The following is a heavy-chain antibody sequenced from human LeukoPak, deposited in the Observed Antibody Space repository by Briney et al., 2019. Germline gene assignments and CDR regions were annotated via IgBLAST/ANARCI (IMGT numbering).Heavy chain of an antibody. Sequence: SETLSLTCTVSGGSISNYYWGWIRQPPGKGLEWIGYIYHSGSTNYNPSLKSRVTISVDTSKNQFSLKLSSVTAADTAVYYCARDHCVGGTCYGIDYWGQGTLVTVSS. V-gene: IGHV4-59*01. CDR2: IYHSGST. D-gene: IGHD2-15*01. J-gene: IGHJ4*02. CDR3: ARDHCVGGTCYGIDY. CDR1: GGSISNYY.